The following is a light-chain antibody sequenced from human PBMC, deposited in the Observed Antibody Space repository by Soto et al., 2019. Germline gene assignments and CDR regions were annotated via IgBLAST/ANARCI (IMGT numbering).Light chain of an antibody. CDR1: RSNIGSNS. Sequence: QSVLTQSPSASGTPRQRVTISCSGSRSNIGSNSVSWYQQLPGKVPKLLIYCSNERPLGVPDRFSGSKSGTSASLAISRLQSEDEAHYYCAVWDDGLDAWIFGGGTKVTVL. J-gene: IGLJ2*01. CDR2: CSN. V-gene: IGLV1-44*01. CDR3: AVWDDGLDAWI.